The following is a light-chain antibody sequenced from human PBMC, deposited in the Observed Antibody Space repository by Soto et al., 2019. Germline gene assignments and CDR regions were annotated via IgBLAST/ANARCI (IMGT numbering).Light chain of an antibody. CDR2: KAT. V-gene: IGKV1-5*03. CDR3: QQYNSYYT. CDR1: QSISSW. Sequence: DIQMTQSPSTLSASVGDRVTITCRASQSISSWLAWYQQQPGKAPNLLIYKATSLEGGVHTRFSGSGSGTEFILTISSLQPDDFASYYCQQYNSYYTLGQGTKLEIK. J-gene: IGKJ2*01.